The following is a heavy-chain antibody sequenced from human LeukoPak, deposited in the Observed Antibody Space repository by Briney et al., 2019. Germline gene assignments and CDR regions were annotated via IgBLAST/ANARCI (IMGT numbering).Heavy chain of an antibody. CDR2: ISYDGSNK. D-gene: IGHD5-24*01. V-gene: IGHV3-30*03. Sequence: GGSLRLSCAASGFTFSSYGMHWVRQAPGKGLEWVAVISYDGSNKYYADSVKGRFTISRDNSKNTLYLQMNSLRSEDTAVYYCARNGRGGSDYWGQGTLVTVSS. J-gene: IGHJ4*02. CDR1: GFTFSSYG. CDR3: ARNGRGGSDY.